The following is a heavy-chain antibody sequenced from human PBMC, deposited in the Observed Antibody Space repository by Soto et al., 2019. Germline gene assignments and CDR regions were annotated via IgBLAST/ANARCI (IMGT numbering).Heavy chain of an antibody. V-gene: IGHV1-69*02. CDR3: AIGRTGSNGYYWA. Sequence: QVQLVQSGAEVKKPGSSVKVSCKPSGNTLNTDTITWLRQAPGQGLEWMGRIIPVIGVGTYAQKFQDRVTINADKSTTTVYMEVTILTSEDTATYYCAIGRTGSNGYYWAWGQGTQVTVS. CDR1: GNTLNTDT. CDR2: IIPVIGVG. J-gene: IGHJ5*02. D-gene: IGHD3-22*01.